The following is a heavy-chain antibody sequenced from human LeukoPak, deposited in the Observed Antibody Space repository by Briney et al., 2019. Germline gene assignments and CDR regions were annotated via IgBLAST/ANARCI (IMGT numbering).Heavy chain of an antibody. Sequence: GGSLRFSCSASGFTFSGHFMHWVRQAPGKGLEYVSSISINGDKTYYAESVKGRFTISGDNSKNTLYLQLSSLRVEDTAVYYCAREGYGDYEDWFDPWGQGTLVTVSS. D-gene: IGHD4-17*01. CDR1: GFTFSGHF. V-gene: IGHV3-64D*06. J-gene: IGHJ5*02. CDR2: ISINGDKT. CDR3: AREGYGDYEDWFDP.